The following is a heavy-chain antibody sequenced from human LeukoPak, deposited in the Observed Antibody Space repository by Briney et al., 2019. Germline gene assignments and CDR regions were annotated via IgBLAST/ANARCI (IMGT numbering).Heavy chain of an antibody. J-gene: IGHJ4*02. CDR2: ISAGNGDT. Sequence: RWASVKVSCKASGFTFTSYAFHWVRQAPGQRLDWIGWISAGNGDTKYSQRFQDRVTITRDTSATTAYMELSSLRSEDTAVYYCARVGSETLDYWGQGTLVTVSS. CDR3: ARVGSETLDY. V-gene: IGHV1-3*01. D-gene: IGHD3-10*01. CDR1: GFTFTSYA.